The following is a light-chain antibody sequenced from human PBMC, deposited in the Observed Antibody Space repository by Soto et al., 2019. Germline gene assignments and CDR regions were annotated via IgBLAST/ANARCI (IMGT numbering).Light chain of an antibody. CDR3: QQYGSSTWS. V-gene: IGKV3-20*01. Sequence: EIVLTQSPATVSLSPGERATLSCRASQSVSINLAWYQQKPGQAPRLLIYGASIRATGVPDRFSGSGSGADFTLTISRLEPEDFAVYYCQQYGSSTWSFGQGTKVDIK. J-gene: IGKJ1*01. CDR2: GAS. CDR1: QSVSIN.